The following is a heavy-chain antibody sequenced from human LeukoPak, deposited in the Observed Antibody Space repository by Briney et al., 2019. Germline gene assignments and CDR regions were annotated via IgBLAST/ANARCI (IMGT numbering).Heavy chain of an antibody. Sequence: SETLSLTCTVSGASINSDYWTWVRQVAGKGLEWIGRIFASGSTNYNPYLRSRITMSVDTSKNQFSLGLSSVTAADTGVYYCVRGWAPRGEKSSFASWGQGTLVTVSS. J-gene: IGHJ4*02. D-gene: IGHD3-10*01. CDR1: GASINSDY. V-gene: IGHV4-4*07. CDR3: VRGWAPRGEKSSFAS. CDR2: IFASGST.